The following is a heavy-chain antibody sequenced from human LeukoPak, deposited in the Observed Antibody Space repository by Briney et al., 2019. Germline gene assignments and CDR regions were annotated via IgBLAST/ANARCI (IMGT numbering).Heavy chain of an antibody. V-gene: IGHV3-73*01. CDR3: SRLSVAGNLDY. CDR2: IRSKPDSYAT. CDR1: GFRFSDHH. J-gene: IGHJ4*02. D-gene: IGHD6-19*01. Sequence: GGSLRLSCAASGFRFSDHHMEWVRQASGKGLEWVGRIRSKPDSYATEYAASVKGRFTISRDDSKNTAYLQMNSLKTEDTAVYYCSRLSVAGNLDYWGQGTLVTVSS.